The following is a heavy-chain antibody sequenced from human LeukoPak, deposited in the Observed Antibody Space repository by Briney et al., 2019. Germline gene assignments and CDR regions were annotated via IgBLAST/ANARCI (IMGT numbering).Heavy chain of an antibody. CDR3: ARPYDSSGYYVVGSAFDI. CDR1: GFTFSDYY. D-gene: IGHD3-22*01. J-gene: IGHJ3*02. Sequence: GGSLRLFCAASGFTFSDYYMSWIRQAPGKGLEWVSYISSSSSYTNYADSVKGRFTISRDNAKNSLYLQMNSLRAEDTAVYYCARPYDSSGYYVVGSAFDIWGQGTMVTVSS. V-gene: IGHV3-11*06. CDR2: ISSSSSYT.